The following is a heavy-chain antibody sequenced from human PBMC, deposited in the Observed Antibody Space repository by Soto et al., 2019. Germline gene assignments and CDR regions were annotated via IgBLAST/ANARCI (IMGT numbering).Heavy chain of an antibody. CDR2: ISSSGSTI. D-gene: IGHD5-12*01. CDR1: GFTFSSYE. V-gene: IGHV3-48*03. J-gene: IGHJ6*02. Sequence: EVQLVESGGGLVQPGGSLRLSCAASGFTFSSYEMNWVRQAPGKGLEWVSYISSSGSTIYYADSVKGRFTISRDNAKNSLYLQMNRLRAEDTAVYYCARDSGGGYSGYIYYYYYGMDVWGQGTTVTVSS. CDR3: ARDSGGGYSGYIYYYYYGMDV.